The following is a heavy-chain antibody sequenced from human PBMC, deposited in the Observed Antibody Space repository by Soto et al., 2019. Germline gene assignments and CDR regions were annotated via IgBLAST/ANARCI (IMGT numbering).Heavy chain of an antibody. V-gene: IGHV4-34*01. D-gene: IGHD6-6*01. CDR2: INHSGST. Sequence: SETLSFTCAVYGGSFSGYYWSWIRQPPGKGLEWIGEINHSGSTNYNPSLKSRVTISVDTSKNQFSLKLSSVTAADTAVYYCARSIAARPKPGFDYWGQGTLVTVSS. CDR3: ARSIAARPKPGFDY. CDR1: GGSFSGYY. J-gene: IGHJ4*02.